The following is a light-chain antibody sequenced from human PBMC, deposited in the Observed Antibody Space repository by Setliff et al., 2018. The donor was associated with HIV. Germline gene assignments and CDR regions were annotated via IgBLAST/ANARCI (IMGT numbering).Light chain of an antibody. CDR2: EVG. Sequence: LTQPASVSGSPGQSITISCTGTTSDVGGYNFVSWYQQHPGKAPKLIIYEVGNRPSSISNRFSGSKSGNTASLTISGLQAEDEADYYCSSYAITNTLPFGTGTKVTVL. CDR1: TSDVGGYNF. CDR3: SSYAITNTLP. V-gene: IGLV2-14*01. J-gene: IGLJ1*01.